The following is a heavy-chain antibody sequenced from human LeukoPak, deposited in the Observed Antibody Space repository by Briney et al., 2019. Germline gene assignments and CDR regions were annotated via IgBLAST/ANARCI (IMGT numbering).Heavy chain of an antibody. D-gene: IGHD3-3*01. J-gene: IGHJ4*02. CDR3: ARVLFDDHPRFLGY. CDR1: GYTFTVYY. V-gene: IGHV1-2*02. CDR2: INPNSGGT. Sequence: ASVKVSCKASGYTFTVYYMHWVRQAPGQGLEWMGWINPNSGGTNYAQKFQGRVTMTRDTSISTAYMELSRLRSDDTAVYYCARVLFDDHPRFLGYWGQGTLVTVSS.